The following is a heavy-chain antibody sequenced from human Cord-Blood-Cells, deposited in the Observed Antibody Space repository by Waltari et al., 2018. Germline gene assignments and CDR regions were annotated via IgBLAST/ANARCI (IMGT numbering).Heavy chain of an antibody. CDR3: ARGRYYYDSSGLFDY. D-gene: IGHD3-22*01. Sequence: QVQLQESGPGLVKTSETLSLTCTVSGCSISRYYWSWIRQPPGKGLEWIGYIYSSGSTNYNPSLKSRVTISVDTSKNQFSLKLSSVTAADTAVYYCARGRYYYDSSGLFDYWGQGTLVTVSS. CDR2: IYSSGST. V-gene: IGHV4-59*01. J-gene: IGHJ4*02. CDR1: GCSISRYY.